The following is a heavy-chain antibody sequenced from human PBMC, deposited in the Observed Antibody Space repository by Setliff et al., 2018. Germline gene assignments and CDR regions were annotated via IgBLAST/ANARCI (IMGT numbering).Heavy chain of an antibody. CDR1: GYSISSGHF. V-gene: IGHV4-38-2*02. CDR2: VSASGCT. CDR3: ARERTIFGILVISGWFDP. Sequence: PSETLSLTCGVSGYSISSGHFWGWIRQPPGKGLEWIGRVSASGCTTYNPSLKSRVTMSVDTSRNQISLNLTSVTAADTAMYYCARERTIFGILVISGWFDPWGQGTVVTVSS. D-gene: IGHD3-3*01. J-gene: IGHJ5*02.